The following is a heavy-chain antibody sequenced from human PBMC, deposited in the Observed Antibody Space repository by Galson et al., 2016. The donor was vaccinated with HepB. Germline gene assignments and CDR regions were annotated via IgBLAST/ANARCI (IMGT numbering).Heavy chain of an antibody. CDR2: INHSGST. CDR1: GGSFSGYC. Sequence: SETLSLTCAVYGGSFSGYCWRWIRQPPGKGLEWIGEINHSGSTNYNPSLKSRVTISADTSKNHFSLKLSAVTAADTAVYYCARWPLGYCPSADCYTNDYWGQGILVTVSS. D-gene: IGHD2-2*02. J-gene: IGHJ4*02. V-gene: IGHV4-34*01. CDR3: ARWPLGYCPSADCYTNDY.